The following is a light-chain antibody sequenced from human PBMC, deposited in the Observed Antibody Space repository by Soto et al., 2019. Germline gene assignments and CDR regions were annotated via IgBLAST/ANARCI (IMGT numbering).Light chain of an antibody. J-gene: IGLJ2*01. V-gene: IGLV2-14*01. Sequence: QSALTQPASVSGSPGQSITISCTGTSSDVGTYNFVSWYRQHPVKAPILIIFDVSSRPSGISNRFSGSKSGNTASLTISGVQAEDEADYYCSSYANRDTVIFGGGTKVPVL. CDR3: SSYANRDTVI. CDR1: SSDVGTYNF. CDR2: DVS.